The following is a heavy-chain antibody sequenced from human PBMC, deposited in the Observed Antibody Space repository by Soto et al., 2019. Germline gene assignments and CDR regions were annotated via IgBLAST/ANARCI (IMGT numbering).Heavy chain of an antibody. CDR2: IYYSGST. CDR3: ARHHDY. J-gene: IGHJ4*02. CDR1: GGSIVRYY. Sequence: SETLSLTCTVSGGSIVRYYWNWIRQPPGKGLEWIGYIYYSGSTNYNPSLKSRVTISVDTSKNQFSLKLSSVTAADTAVYYCARHHDYWGQGTLVTVS. V-gene: IGHV4-59*08.